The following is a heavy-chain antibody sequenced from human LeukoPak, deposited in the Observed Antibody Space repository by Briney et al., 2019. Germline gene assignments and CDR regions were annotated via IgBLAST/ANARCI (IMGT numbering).Heavy chain of an antibody. D-gene: IGHD5-18*01. CDR2: VYTSGST. CDR3: ARGSGYSYGNAFDI. J-gene: IGHJ3*02. CDR1: GGSISSYY. V-gene: IGHV4-4*07. Sequence: SETLSLTCTVSGGSISSYYWSWIRQPAGKGLEWIGRVYTSGSTHYNPSLMSRVTMSLDTSKNQFSLNLSSVTAADTVVYYCARGSGYSYGNAFDIWGQGTMVTVSS.